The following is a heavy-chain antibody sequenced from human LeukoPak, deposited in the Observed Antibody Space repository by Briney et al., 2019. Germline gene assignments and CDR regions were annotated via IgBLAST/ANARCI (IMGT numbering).Heavy chain of an antibody. CDR3: ARDTDPPHSWFDP. V-gene: IGHV3-23*01. CDR1: GFPFSFYA. D-gene: IGHD3-3*02. CDR2: ISGSGDNT. J-gene: IGHJ5*02. Sequence: PGGSLRLSCAASGFPFSFYAMSWVRQAPGKGLEWVSGISGSGDNTDYADSVRGRFIISRDNSKNTLYLQMNSLRAEDTSLYYCARDTDPPHSWFDPWGQGTLVTVSS.